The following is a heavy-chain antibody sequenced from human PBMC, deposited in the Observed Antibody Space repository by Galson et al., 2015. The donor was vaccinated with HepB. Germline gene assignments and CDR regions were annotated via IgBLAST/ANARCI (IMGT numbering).Heavy chain of an antibody. Sequence: SLRLSCAASGFTFSSYAMHWVRQAPGKGLEWVAVISYDGSNKYYADSVKGRFTISRDNSKNTLYLQMNSLRAEDTAVYYCARADTAMVTGIDYWGQGTLVTVSS. CDR1: GFTFSSYA. D-gene: IGHD5-18*01. CDR3: ARADTAMVTGIDY. CDR2: ISYDGSNK. J-gene: IGHJ4*02. V-gene: IGHV3-30-3*01.